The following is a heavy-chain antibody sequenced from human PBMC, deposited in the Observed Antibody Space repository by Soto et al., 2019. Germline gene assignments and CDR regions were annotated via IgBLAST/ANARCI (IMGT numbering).Heavy chain of an antibody. V-gene: IGHV3-23*01. CDR3: ACSYYYDSSGYSDAFDI. CDR2: ISGSGGST. CDR1: GFTFSIYA. Sequence: PGGSLRLSCAASGFTFSIYAMSWVRHAPGKGLEWVSAISGSGGSTYYADSVKGRFTISRDNSKNTLYLQMNSLRAEDTAVYYCACSYYYDSSGYSDAFDIWGQGTMVTVSS. D-gene: IGHD3-22*01. J-gene: IGHJ3*02.